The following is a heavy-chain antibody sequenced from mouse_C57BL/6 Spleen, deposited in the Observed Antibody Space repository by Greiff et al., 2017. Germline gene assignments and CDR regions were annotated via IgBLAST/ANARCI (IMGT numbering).Heavy chain of an antibody. CDR2: IDPSDSYT. Sequence: QVQLQQPGAELVMPGASVKLSCKASGYTFTSYWMHWVKQRPGQGLEWIGEIDPSDSYTNYNQKFKGKSTLTVDTSSSTAYMQLSSLTSEDSAVYYCARKGIYYDYDGPLYYYAMDYWGQGTSVTVSS. V-gene: IGHV1-69*01. CDR3: ARKGIYYDYDGPLYYYAMDY. CDR1: GYTFTSYW. D-gene: IGHD2-4*01. J-gene: IGHJ4*01.